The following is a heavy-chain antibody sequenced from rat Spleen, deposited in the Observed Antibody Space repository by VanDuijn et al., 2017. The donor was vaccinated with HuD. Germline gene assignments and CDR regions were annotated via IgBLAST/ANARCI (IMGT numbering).Heavy chain of an antibody. V-gene: IGHV5-7*01. J-gene: IGHJ2*01. CDR3: SSRTTEGRGYYFDY. Sequence: EVQLVKSGGGLVQPGRSMKVSCAASGLTFSDYGMAWVRQVPKKGLEWVAYISYDGDTTYYRDSVKGRFTISRDDAKSTLYLQMDSLRSEDTATYYCSSRTTEGRGYYFDYWGQGVMVTVSS. CDR2: ISYDGDTT. D-gene: IGHD1-11*01. CDR1: GLTFSDYG.